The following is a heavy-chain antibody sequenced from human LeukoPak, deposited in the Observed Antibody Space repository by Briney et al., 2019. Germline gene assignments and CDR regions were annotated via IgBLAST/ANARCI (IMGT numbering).Heavy chain of an antibody. J-gene: IGHJ4*02. D-gene: IGHD1-20*01. CDR2: IYYSGST. CDR1: GGSISSGDYY. Sequence: PSLTLSLTCTVSGGSISSGDYYWSWIRQPPGKGLEWIGYIYYSGSTYYNPSLKSRVTISVDTSKNQFSLKLSSVTAADTAVYYCACGITGTTLSPYYWGQGTLVTVSS. V-gene: IGHV4-30-4*01. CDR3: ACGITGTTLSPYY.